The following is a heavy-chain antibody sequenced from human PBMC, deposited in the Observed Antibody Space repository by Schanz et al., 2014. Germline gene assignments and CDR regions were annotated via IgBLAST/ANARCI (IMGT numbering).Heavy chain of an antibody. CDR2: ISDSGDTA. CDR3: AKSQGSSFDS. Sequence: DVQLLESGGGLVQPGGSLRLSCAASGFTFTNYAMSWVRQAPGKGLEWVSLISDSGDTAYYADSVKGRFTISRDNTKNSLFLQLNSLRADDTAVYYCAKSQGSSFDSWGQGTLXTVSS. J-gene: IGHJ4*02. V-gene: IGHV3-23*01. CDR1: GFTFTNYA. D-gene: IGHD6-13*01.